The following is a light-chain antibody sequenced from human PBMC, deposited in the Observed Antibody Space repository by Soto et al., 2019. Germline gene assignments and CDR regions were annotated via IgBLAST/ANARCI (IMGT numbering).Light chain of an antibody. V-gene: IGLV4-69*01. Sequence: QPVLTQSPSASASLGASVKLTCTLSSGNSNYAIAWHQQQPEKGPRYLMKLNNDGSHSKGDGIPDRFSGSSSGAERYLTISSLQSEDESDYYCQTWDTGISVVFGGGTKVTVL. CDR3: QTWDTGISVV. J-gene: IGLJ2*01. CDR2: LNNDGSH. CDR1: SGNSNYA.